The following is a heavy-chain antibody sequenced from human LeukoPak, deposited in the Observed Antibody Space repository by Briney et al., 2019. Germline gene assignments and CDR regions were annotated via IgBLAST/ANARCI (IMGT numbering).Heavy chain of an antibody. CDR2: MNPKSGNT. J-gene: IGHJ4*02. V-gene: IGHV1-8*01. CDR1: GYTFTSYD. Sequence: ASVKVSCKASGYTFTSYDINSVRQATGQELECMGWMNPKSGNTGYAQKFQGRVTMTRNTSISTAYMELSSLRSEDTAVYYCARVLRRGRTKDTRGYYFDYWGQGTLVTVSS. D-gene: IGHD3-16*01. CDR3: ARVLRRGRTKDTRGYYFDY.